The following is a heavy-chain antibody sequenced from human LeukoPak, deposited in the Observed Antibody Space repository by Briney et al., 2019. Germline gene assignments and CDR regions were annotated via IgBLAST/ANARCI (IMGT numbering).Heavy chain of an antibody. J-gene: IGHJ4*02. CDR1: GFTFSTYS. Sequence: GGSLRLSCAASGFTFSTYSMNWVRQAPGKGLEWVSSISSTSSYIYYADSVKGRFTISRDNAKNSLYLQMTSLRAEDTAAYYCARGLCGGACYSDWGQGTLVTVSS. V-gene: IGHV3-21*01. D-gene: IGHD2-21*02. CDR2: ISSTSSYI. CDR3: ARGLCGGACYSD.